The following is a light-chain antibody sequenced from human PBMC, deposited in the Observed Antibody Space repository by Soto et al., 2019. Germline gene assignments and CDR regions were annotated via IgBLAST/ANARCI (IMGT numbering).Light chain of an antibody. CDR3: QQYHNWPPWA. V-gene: IGKV3-15*01. J-gene: IGKJ1*01. Sequence: EIVMTQSPATLSVSPGERATLSCRASQSVSSNLAWYQQKPGQAPRLLIYGASTRATGIPARFSGSGSGTEFNLTISSRQSEDFAVYYCQQYHNWPPWAFGQGTKVEI. CDR2: GAS. CDR1: QSVSSN.